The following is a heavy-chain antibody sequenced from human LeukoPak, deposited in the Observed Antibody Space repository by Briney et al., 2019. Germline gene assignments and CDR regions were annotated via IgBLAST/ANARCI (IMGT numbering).Heavy chain of an antibody. CDR3: AKYYYDTSGYYSAGYFDY. CDR1: GFTFSSYA. D-gene: IGHD3-22*01. V-gene: IGHV3-23*01. J-gene: IGHJ4*02. CDR2: ITGGGDST. Sequence: GGSLRLSCAASGFTFSSYAMSWVRQAPGKGLEWVSFITGGGDSTYYADSVKGRFTISRDNSKNTLYLQMNSLRAEDTAVYYCAKYYYDTSGYYSAGYFDYWGQGSLVTVSS.